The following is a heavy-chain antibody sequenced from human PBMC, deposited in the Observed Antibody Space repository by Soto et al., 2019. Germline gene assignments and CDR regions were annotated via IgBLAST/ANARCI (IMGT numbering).Heavy chain of an antibody. D-gene: IGHD1-7*01. Sequence: GGSLRLSCAGSGFAFSNCSMNWVRQAPGKGLEWVSYISSSSTNTYYAASVRGRFTISRDNAKNSLYLRMNSLKDEDTAIYYCARGTKGGSPPLWGQGTLVTVSS. CDR2: ISSSSTNT. J-gene: IGHJ4*02. CDR1: GFAFSNCS. V-gene: IGHV3-48*02. CDR3: ARGTKGGSPPL.